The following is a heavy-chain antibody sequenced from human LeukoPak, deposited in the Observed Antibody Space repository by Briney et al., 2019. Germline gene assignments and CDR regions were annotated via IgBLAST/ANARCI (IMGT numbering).Heavy chain of an antibody. CDR1: GGSFSGYY. CDR3: ARYWIWYFDL. J-gene: IGHJ2*01. CDR2: INHSGST. V-gene: IGHV4-34*01. Sequence: PSETLSLTCAVYGGSFSGYYWSWIRHHPGRGLEWIGEINHSGSTNYNPSLKSRVTISVDTAKNQFSLKLSSVTAADTAVYYCARYWIWYFDLWGRGTLVTVSS. D-gene: IGHD2-8*02.